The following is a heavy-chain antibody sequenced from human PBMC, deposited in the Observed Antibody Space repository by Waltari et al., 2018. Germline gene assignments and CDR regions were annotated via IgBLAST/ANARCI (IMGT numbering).Heavy chain of an antibody. Sequence: EVQMVESGGGLVKPGESLRLSCAASGFTFTPAWLPWVRQAPGKGLEWVGRIKSKNDGEITDFAAPVKGRFTISRDDSKNTVYLQMTSLKTEDTAVYYCTTLDAPWGGWGQGTLVTVSS. J-gene: IGHJ4*02. CDR1: GFTFTPAW. CDR3: TTLDAPWGG. D-gene: IGHD7-27*01. CDR2: IKSKNDGEIT. V-gene: IGHV3-15*05.